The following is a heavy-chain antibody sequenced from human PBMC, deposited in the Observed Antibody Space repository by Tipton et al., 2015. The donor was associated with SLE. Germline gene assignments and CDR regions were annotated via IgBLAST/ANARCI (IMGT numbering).Heavy chain of an antibody. V-gene: IGHV3-23*03. CDR3: AKEPTTVTFVY. CDR1: GFTFSSYA. CDR2: IYSGGST. J-gene: IGHJ4*02. D-gene: IGHD4-17*01. Sequence: SLRLSCAASGFTFSSYAMSWVRQAPGKGLEWVSVIYSGGSTYYADSVKGRFAISRDNSKNTLYLQMNSLRAEDTAVYYCAKEPTTVTFVYWGQGTLVTVSS.